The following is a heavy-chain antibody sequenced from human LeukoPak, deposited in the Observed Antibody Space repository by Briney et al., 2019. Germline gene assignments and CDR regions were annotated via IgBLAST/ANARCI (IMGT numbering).Heavy chain of an antibody. V-gene: IGHV3-30*18. J-gene: IGHJ4*02. Sequence: GGSLRLSCAASGFTFSSYGMHWVRQAPGKGLEWVAVISYDGSNKYYADSVKGRFTISRDNSKNTLYLQMNSLRAKDTAVYYCAKDPIFSGSYGVFDYWGLGTLVTVSS. CDR3: AKDPIFSGSYGVFDY. CDR1: GFTFSSYG. CDR2: ISYDGSNK. D-gene: IGHD1-26*01.